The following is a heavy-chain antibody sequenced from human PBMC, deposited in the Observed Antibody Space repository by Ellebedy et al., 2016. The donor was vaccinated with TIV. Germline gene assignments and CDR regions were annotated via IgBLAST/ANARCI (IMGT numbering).Heavy chain of an antibody. CDR2: IYYSGST. Sequence: SETLSLTXTVSGGSISSYYWSWIRQPPGKGLEWIGYIYYSGSTNYNPSLKSRVTISVDTSKNQFSLKLSSVTAADTAVYYCARERGDYVWGSYRYLDAFDIWGQGTMVTVSS. V-gene: IGHV4-59*12. D-gene: IGHD3-16*02. CDR1: GGSISSYY. J-gene: IGHJ3*02. CDR3: ARERGDYVWGSYRYLDAFDI.